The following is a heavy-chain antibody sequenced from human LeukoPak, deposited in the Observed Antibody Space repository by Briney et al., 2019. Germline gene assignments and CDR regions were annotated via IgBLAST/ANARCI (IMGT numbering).Heavy chain of an antibody. CDR1: GFTFSSYA. Sequence: GGSLRLSCAASGFTFSSYAMSWVRQAPGKGLEWVSAISGSGGSTYYADSVKGRFTISRDNSKNTLYLQMNSLRAEDTAVYYCAKQTYYDFWSGYPIGFDYWGQGTLVTVSS. CDR2: ISGSGGST. J-gene: IGHJ4*02. V-gene: IGHV3-23*01. CDR3: AKQTYYDFWSGYPIGFDY. D-gene: IGHD3-3*01.